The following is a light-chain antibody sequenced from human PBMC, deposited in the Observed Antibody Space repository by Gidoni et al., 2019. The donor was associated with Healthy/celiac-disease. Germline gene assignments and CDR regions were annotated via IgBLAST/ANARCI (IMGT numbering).Light chain of an antibody. V-gene: IGKV3-20*01. CDR2: GAS. CDR3: QQYGSSPLT. Sequence: EIVLTQSPGTLSLSPGERATLSCRVSQSVSSSYLAWYQQKPGQAPRLLIYGASSRATGIPDRFSGSGSGTDFTLTISRLEPEDFAVYYCQQYGSSPLTFGPXTKVDIK. CDR1: QSVSSSY. J-gene: IGKJ3*01.